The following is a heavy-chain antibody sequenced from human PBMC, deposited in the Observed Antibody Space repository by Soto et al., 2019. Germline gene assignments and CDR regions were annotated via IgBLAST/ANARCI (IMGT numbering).Heavy chain of an antibody. J-gene: IGHJ4*02. CDR3: AKGVATAVPALDY. V-gene: IGHV3-9*01. Sequence: PWGSLRLSCVASGFFFDAVVMNWVRQRPGKCLGWVSSVSWNSGAKLYADSVKGRFAISRYSAKKSVYLQMNSLRPDDTAFYYCAKGVATAVPALDYWGQGT. CDR2: VSWNSGAK. D-gene: IGHD2-21*02. CDR1: GFFFDAVV.